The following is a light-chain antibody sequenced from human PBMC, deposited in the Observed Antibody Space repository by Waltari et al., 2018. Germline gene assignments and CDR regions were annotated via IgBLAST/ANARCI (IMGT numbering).Light chain of an antibody. J-gene: IGLJ2*01. CDR2: QDS. Sequence: SYVLAQPPSVSGAPGKTARLTCGGKNIETKSVHWYQQRPGQAPVLVIYQDSYRPSGIPERCSGSNSGSTATLTISRVEAGDEADYYCQVWDSKSDHVIFGGGTKLTVL. CDR1: NIETKS. V-gene: IGLV3-21*04. CDR3: QVWDSKSDHVI.